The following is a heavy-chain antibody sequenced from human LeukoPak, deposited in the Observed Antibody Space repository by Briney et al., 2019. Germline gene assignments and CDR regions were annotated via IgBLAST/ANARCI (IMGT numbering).Heavy chain of an antibody. CDR2: ISSRDNTI. CDR1: GFTFSDYY. D-gene: IGHD1/OR15-1a*01. Sequence: GGSLRLSCAASGFTFSDYYMTWIRQAPGKGLEWVSYISSRDNTIYYADSVKGRFTISRDNAKNLLYLQMNSLRAEDTAVYYCAGEPDPDPFLLGTIRHFGSWGQGTLVTVSS. V-gene: IGHV3-11*04. J-gene: IGHJ4*02. CDR3: AGEPDPDPFLLGTIRHFGS.